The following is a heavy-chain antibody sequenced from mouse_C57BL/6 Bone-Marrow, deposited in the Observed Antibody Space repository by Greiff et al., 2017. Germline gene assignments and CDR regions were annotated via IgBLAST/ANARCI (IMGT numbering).Heavy chain of an antibody. D-gene: IGHD1-1*01. Sequence: VQLQQSGTDLVKPGASVKLSCKASGYTFTSYWMHWVKQRPGQGLEWIGNINPSNGGTNYNEKFKSKATLTVDKSSSTAYMQLSSLTCEDSAVYYCATQFITTVVATDAMDYWGQGTSVTVSA. CDR2: INPSNGGT. V-gene: IGHV1-53*01. CDR3: ATQFITTVVATDAMDY. J-gene: IGHJ4*01. CDR1: GYTFTSYW.